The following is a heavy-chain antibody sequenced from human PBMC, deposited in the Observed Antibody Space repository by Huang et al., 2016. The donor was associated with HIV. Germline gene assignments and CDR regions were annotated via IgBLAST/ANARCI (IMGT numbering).Heavy chain of an antibody. J-gene: IGHJ4*02. CDR2: SDPEDGET. Sequence: QVQLVQSGAEVRKPGASVKVSCKVSGYILTELAMPWVRQSPGKGLEWMGGSDPEDGETRYAEKLKGRVTMTEDTSTDTAYLELSGLTSDDTAVYYCATHSGGDSYAPYYWGQGTLVTVSS. CDR3: ATHSGGDSYAPYY. CDR1: GYILTELA. V-gene: IGHV1-24*01. D-gene: IGHD2-21*02.